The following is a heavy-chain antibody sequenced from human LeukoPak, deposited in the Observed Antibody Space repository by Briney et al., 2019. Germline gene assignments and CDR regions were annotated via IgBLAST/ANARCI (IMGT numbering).Heavy chain of an antibody. Sequence: GGSLRLSCTVSGFTVSSNSMSWVRQAPGKGLEWVSFIYSGGNTHYADSVKGRFTISRDNAKNSLYLQMNSLRAEDTAMYYCARDRLGIFEDFNWFDPWGQGTLVTVSS. J-gene: IGHJ5*02. CDR1: GFTVSSNS. V-gene: IGHV3-53*01. CDR3: ARDRLGIFEDFNWFDP. D-gene: IGHD2-15*01. CDR2: IYSGGNT.